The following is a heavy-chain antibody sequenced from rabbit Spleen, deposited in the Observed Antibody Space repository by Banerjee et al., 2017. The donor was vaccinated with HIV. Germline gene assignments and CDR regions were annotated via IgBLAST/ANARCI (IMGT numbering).Heavy chain of an antibody. CDR3: ARESYAAYAGD. V-gene: IGHV1S45*01. J-gene: IGHJ2*01. Sequence: QEQLEESGGDLVKPEGSLTLTCTASGFSFSSSYWIWLVRQAPGKALEWIACIEPGDGSTYYASGAKSRFTITKTSSTTVTLQMTRLTAADTATYFCARESYAAYAGDWGQGTLVTVS. CDR1: GFSFSSSYW. CDR2: IEPGDGST. D-gene: IGHD4-2*01.